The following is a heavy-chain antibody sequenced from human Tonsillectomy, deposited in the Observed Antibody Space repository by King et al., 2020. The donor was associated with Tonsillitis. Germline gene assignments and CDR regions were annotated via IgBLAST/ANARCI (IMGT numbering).Heavy chain of an antibody. Sequence: QLVQSGGGLVQPGGSLRLSCAASGFTFSSYEMNWVRQAPGKGLEWVSYISSSGSTIYYADSVKGRFTISRDNAKNSLYLQMNSLRAEDTAVYYCAREGYSSSWPYWGQGTLVTVSS. J-gene: IGHJ4*02. D-gene: IGHD6-13*01. CDR3: AREGYSSSWPY. CDR2: ISSSGSTI. CDR1: GFTFSSYE. V-gene: IGHV3-48*03.